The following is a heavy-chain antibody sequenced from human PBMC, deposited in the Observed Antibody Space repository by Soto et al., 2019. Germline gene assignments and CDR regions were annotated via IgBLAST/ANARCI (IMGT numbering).Heavy chain of an antibody. D-gene: IGHD3-22*01. CDR2: IRGKAYGGTT. CDR1: GFTFDDYA. V-gene: IGHV3-49*04. CDR3: TSDYDSSGYYVGKIDY. J-gene: IGHJ4*02. Sequence: PGGSLRLSCTASGFTFDDYAVSWVRQAPGKGLEWVGFIRGKAYGGTTEYAASVKGRFVISRDDSKSIAYLQMNSLKTEDTAVYYCTSDYDSSGYYVGKIDYWGQGTLVTVSS.